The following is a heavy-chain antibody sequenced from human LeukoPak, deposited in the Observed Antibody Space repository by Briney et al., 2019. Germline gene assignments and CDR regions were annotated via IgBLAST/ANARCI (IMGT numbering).Heavy chain of an antibody. CDR3: AREVSFRDYHDSSGYNY. Sequence: PGGSLRLSCAASGFTFSSYSMNWVRQAPGKGLEWSSYISSSSTTIYYADSVKGRFTISRDDAKNSLYLQMNSLRDEDTAVYYCAREVSFRDYHDSSGYNYWGQGTLVTVSS. D-gene: IGHD3-22*01. CDR1: GFTFSSYS. CDR2: ISSSSTTI. V-gene: IGHV3-48*02. J-gene: IGHJ4*02.